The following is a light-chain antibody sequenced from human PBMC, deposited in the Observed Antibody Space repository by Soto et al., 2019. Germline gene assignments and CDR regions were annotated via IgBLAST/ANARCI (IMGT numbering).Light chain of an antibody. CDR2: AAS. CDR3: QQFNSYPIT. J-gene: IGKJ5*01. Sequence: DIRMTQSPSFLSASVGDRVTITCRASQGISSNLAWYQQKPGKAPKLLIYAASTLQSGVPSRFSGSGSGTEFTLTISSLQPEDFATYYYQQFNSYPITFGQGTRLEIK. V-gene: IGKV1-9*01. CDR1: QGISSN.